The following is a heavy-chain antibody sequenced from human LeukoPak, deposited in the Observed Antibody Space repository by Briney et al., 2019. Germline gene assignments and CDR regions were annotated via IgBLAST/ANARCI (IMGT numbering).Heavy chain of an antibody. Sequence: ASVKVSCKASGYTFTSYYMHWVRQAPGQGLEWMGIINPSGGSTSYAQKFQGRVTMTRDTSTSTVYMELSSLRSEDTAVYYCASEQLTTYYYDSSGPPGRNYWGQGTLVTVPS. CDR1: GYTFTSYY. D-gene: IGHD3-22*01. J-gene: IGHJ4*02. CDR2: INPSGGST. CDR3: ASEQLTTYYYDSSGPPGRNY. V-gene: IGHV1-46*01.